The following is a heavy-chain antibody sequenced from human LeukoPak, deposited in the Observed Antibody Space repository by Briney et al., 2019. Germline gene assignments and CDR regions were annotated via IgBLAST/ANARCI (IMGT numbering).Heavy chain of an antibody. V-gene: IGHV3-23*01. Sequence: GGSLRLSCAASGFTFSSYAMSWVRQAPGKGLEWVSVISGSDDTTHYADSVKGRITISRDNSKNTLYVQMNSLRAEDTAVYYCAKGLGGSCHSGLDHWGQGTLVTVSS. CDR1: GFTFSSYA. CDR3: AKGLGGSCHSGLDH. D-gene: IGHD2-15*01. J-gene: IGHJ4*02. CDR2: ISGSDDTT.